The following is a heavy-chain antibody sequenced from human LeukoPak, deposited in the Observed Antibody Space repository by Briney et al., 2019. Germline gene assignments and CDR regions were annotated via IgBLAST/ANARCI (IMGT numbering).Heavy chain of an antibody. Sequence: SETLSLTCTVSGGSISSYYWHWIRQPPGKGLERIGYLYYSGNTYYNPSLKSRVTMSVDTSKNQFSLKLSSVTAADTAVYFCARAAYCGGDCYYYLDYWGQGTLVTVSS. D-gene: IGHD2-21*02. CDR2: LYYSGNT. CDR3: ARAAYCGGDCYYYLDY. V-gene: IGHV4-59*01. CDR1: GGSISSYY. J-gene: IGHJ4*02.